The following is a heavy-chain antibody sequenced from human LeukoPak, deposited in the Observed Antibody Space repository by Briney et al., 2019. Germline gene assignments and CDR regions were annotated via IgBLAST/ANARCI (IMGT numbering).Heavy chain of an antibody. CDR3: ARSYSSGWYFDF. V-gene: IGHV3-72*01. Sequence: GGSLRLSCAASGFTFSDHFMDWVRQAPGKGLEWVGRTTNKANSYTTQYAASAKGRFTISRDDSKNSLYLQMNSLKTEDTAVYYCARSYSSGWYFDFWGQGTLVTVSS. CDR2: TTNKANSYTT. D-gene: IGHD6-19*01. CDR1: GFTFSDHF. J-gene: IGHJ4*02.